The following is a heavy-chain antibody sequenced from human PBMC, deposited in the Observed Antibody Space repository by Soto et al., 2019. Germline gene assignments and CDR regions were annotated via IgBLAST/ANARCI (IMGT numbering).Heavy chain of an antibody. J-gene: IGHJ4*01. CDR1: GYTFTSYG. CDR2: INAGNGNT. V-gene: IGHV1-3*01. D-gene: IGHD3-9*01. CDR3: ARNLMDYDILTGYNMAYYFDY. Sequence: ASVKVSCKASGYTFTSYGISWVRQAPGQGLEWMGWINAGNGNTKYSRKFQGRVTITRDTSASTAYMELSSLRSEDTAVYYCARNLMDYDILTGYNMAYYFDYWG.